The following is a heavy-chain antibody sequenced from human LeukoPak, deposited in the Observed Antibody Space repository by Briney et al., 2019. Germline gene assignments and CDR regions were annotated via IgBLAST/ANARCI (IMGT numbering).Heavy chain of an antibody. Sequence: PSETLSLTCTVSGGSISSYYWSWIRQPPGKGLEWIGYIYYSGTTNYNPSLKSRVTISVDTSKNQFSLKLSSVTAADTAVYYCAIGYYAFDYWGQGTLVTVSS. J-gene: IGHJ4*02. D-gene: IGHD3-10*01. CDR1: GGSISSYY. CDR3: AIGYYAFDY. CDR2: IYYSGTT. V-gene: IGHV4-59*12.